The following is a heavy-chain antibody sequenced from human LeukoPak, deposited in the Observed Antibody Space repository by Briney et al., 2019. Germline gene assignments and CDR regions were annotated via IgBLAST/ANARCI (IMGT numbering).Heavy chain of an antibody. D-gene: IGHD2-2*01. V-gene: IGHV4-30-4*01. CDR3: ARVVGVPAAIDYRALDY. CDR1: GGSISSGDYY. Sequence: SETLSFTCTVSGGSISSGDYYWSWIRQPPGKGLEWIGYIYYSGSTYYNPSLKSRVTISVDTSKNQFSLKLSSVTAADTAVYYCARVVGVPAAIDYRALDYWGQGTLVTVSS. J-gene: IGHJ4*02. CDR2: IYYSGST.